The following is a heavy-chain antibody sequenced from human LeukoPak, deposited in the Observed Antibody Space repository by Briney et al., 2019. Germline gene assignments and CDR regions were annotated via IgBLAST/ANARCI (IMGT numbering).Heavy chain of an antibody. CDR2: IGTAGEI. V-gene: IGHV3-13*01. Sequence: GSLRLSCAASGFTFSSYDIHWVRQATGKGLECGSGIGTAGEIYYPGSVKGRFTIPRENAKNSLYLQMNSLRAGDTAVYYCARAAYSSTWYSRYFDLWGRGTLVTVSS. D-gene: IGHD6-13*01. CDR3: ARAAYSSTWYSRYFDL. CDR1: GFTFSSYD. J-gene: IGHJ2*01.